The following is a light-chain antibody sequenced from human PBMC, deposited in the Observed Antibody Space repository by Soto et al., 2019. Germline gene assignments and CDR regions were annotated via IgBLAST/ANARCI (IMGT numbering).Light chain of an antibody. V-gene: IGKV1-9*01. CDR1: QGINSY. Sequence: GDRVTITCRASQGINSYLDWYQQKPGKAPKLLIYAASTLQSGVPSRFSGSGSGTEFTLTISSLQPEDFATYYCQQLNSFGPGTKVDIK. CDR3: QQLNS. CDR2: AAS. J-gene: IGKJ3*01.